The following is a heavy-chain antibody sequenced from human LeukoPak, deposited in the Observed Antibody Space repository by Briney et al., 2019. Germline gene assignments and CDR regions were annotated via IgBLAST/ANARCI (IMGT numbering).Heavy chain of an antibody. CDR1: GYSISSGYY. Sequence: SETLSLTCTVSGYSISSGYYWGWIRQPPGKGLEWIGSIYHSGSTYYNPSLKSRVTISVDTSKNQFSLKLSSVTAADTAVYYCARSNYYGSGSYRRGYYMDIWGKGTTVTVSS. J-gene: IGHJ6*03. D-gene: IGHD3-10*01. CDR3: ARSNYYGSGSYRRGYYMDI. V-gene: IGHV4-38-2*02. CDR2: IYHSGST.